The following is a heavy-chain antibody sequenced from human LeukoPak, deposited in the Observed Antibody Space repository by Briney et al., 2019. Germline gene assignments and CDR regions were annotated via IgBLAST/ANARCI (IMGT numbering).Heavy chain of an antibody. CDR3: ARAAGEMATIRY. CDR1: GFSFSSYS. J-gene: IGHJ4*02. V-gene: IGHV3-21*01. CDR2: ISSSSSYI. D-gene: IGHD5-24*01. Sequence: GGSLRLSCAGSGFSFSSYSMNWVRQAPGKGLEWVSSISSSSSYIYYADSVKGRFTISRDNAKNSLYLQMNSLRAEDTAVYYCARAAGEMATIRYWGQGTLVTVSS.